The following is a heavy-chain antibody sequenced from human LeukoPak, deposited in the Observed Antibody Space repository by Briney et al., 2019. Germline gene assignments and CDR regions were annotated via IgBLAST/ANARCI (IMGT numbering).Heavy chain of an antibody. CDR3: GYYYENSGYYN. CDR1: GFTFSNYW. Sequence: GGSLRLSCAASGFTFSNYWMSWVRQAPGKGLEWVANIKEDGSEKYYVDSLKGRFTISRDNAKNSLYLQMNSLRAEDTAVYFCGYYYENSGYYNWGQGTLVTVSS. J-gene: IGHJ4*02. D-gene: IGHD3-22*01. CDR2: IKEDGSEK. V-gene: IGHV3-7*01.